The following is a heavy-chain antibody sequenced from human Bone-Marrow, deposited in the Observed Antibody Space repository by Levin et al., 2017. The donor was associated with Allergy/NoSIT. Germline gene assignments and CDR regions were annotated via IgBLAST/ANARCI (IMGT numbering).Heavy chain of an antibody. Sequence: SCTVSGGSISSYYWSWIRQPPGKGLEWIGYIYYSGSTNYNPSLKSRVTISVDTSKNQFSLKLSSVTAADTAVYYCARGYSRAAVDYWGQGTLVTVSS. CDR1: GGSISSYY. D-gene: IGHD6-13*01. CDR3: ARGYSRAAVDY. J-gene: IGHJ4*02. CDR2: IYYSGST. V-gene: IGHV4-59*01.